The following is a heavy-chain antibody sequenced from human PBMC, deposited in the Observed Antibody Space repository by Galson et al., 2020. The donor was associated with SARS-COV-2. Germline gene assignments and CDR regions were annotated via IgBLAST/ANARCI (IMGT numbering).Heavy chain of an antibody. CDR2: ISYDGSNK. V-gene: IGHV3-30*04. CDR1: GFTFSSFV. D-gene: IGHD2-15*01. Sequence: GESLKISCEASGFTFSSFVMHWVRQAPGKGLEWVAVISYDGSNKYYADSVKGRFTISRDNSKNTLFLQMNSLRAEDTAVYYCARAKRCSAGSCYEMFYYYYYAMDVWGQGTTVTVSS. J-gene: IGHJ6*02. CDR3: ARAKRCSAGSCYEMFYYYYYAMDV.